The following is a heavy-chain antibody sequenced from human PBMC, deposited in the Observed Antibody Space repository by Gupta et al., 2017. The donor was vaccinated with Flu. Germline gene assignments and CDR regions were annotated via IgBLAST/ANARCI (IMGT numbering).Heavy chain of an antibody. D-gene: IGHD2-21*02. CDR2: IYWDDDT. Sequence: QITLKESGPTLVKPTQTLTLTCTFSGFSLNTRGVRVAWIRQPPGKALEWLALIYWDDDTRYSPSLKSRLTFTKDTSKNQVVLTMTDMDPVDTATYYCTYSKGDHNDYWGQGTLVTVSS. CDR1: GFSLNTRGVR. V-gene: IGHV2-5*02. J-gene: IGHJ4*02. CDR3: TYSKGDHNDY.